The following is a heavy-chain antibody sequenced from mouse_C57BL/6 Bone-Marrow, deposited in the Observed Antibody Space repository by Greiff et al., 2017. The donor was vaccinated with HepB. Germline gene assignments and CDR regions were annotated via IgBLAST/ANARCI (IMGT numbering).Heavy chain of an antibody. CDR3: AGYYGNWGFAY. J-gene: IGHJ3*01. Sequence: QVQLQQSGAELVKPGASVKVSFKASGYTFTSYWMHWVKQRPGQGLEWIGRIHPSDSDTNYNQKFKGKATLTVDKSSSTAYMQLSSLTSEDSAVYYCAGYYGNWGFAYWGQGTLVTVSA. D-gene: IGHD2-1*01. CDR1: GYTFTSYW. CDR2: IHPSDSDT. V-gene: IGHV1-74*01.